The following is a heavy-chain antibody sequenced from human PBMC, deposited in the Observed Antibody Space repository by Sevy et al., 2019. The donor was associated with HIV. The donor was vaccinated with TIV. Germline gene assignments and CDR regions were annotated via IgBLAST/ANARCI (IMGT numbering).Heavy chain of an antibody. CDR2: ISGSGGST. CDR3: AKAPPSSIVVVSAASFDY. J-gene: IGHJ4*02. CDR1: GFTFSSYA. D-gene: IGHD2-2*01. Sequence: GGSLRLSCAASGFTFSSYAMSWVRQAPGKGLEWVSAISGSGGSTYYADSVKGRFTISRDNSKNMAYLQMNSLRAEDTAVYYCAKAPPSSIVVVSAASFDYWGQGTLVTVSS. V-gene: IGHV3-23*01.